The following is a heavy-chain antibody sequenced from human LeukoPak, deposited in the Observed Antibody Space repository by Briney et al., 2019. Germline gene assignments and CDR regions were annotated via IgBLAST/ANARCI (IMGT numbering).Heavy chain of an antibody. CDR2: IYTSGST. CDR3: ARLTAYYDILTGYYKAPTGAFDI. J-gene: IGHJ3*02. D-gene: IGHD3-9*01. V-gene: IGHV4-4*07. Sequence: SDTLSLTCTVSGGSISSYYWSWIRQPAGKGLEWIGRIYTSGSTNYNPSLKSRVTMSVDTSKNQFSLKLSSVTAADTAVYYCARLTAYYDILTGYYKAPTGAFDIWGQGTMVTVSS. CDR1: GGSISSYY.